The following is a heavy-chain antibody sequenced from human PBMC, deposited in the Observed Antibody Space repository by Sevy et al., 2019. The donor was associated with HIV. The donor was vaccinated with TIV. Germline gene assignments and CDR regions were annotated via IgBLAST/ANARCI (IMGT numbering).Heavy chain of an antibody. Sequence: SETLSLTCTVSGASISSSGYYWGWIRQPPGKGLEWIASIRNSGSTYYNPSLRSRVTISADTSKNQFSLKLNSVTAADTAVYYCAGPSLTYSSGWSYYDHWGQGTVVTVSS. CDR2: IRNSGST. CDR3: AGPSLTYSSGWSYYDH. V-gene: IGHV4-39*01. D-gene: IGHD6-19*01. J-gene: IGHJ4*02. CDR1: GASISSSGYY.